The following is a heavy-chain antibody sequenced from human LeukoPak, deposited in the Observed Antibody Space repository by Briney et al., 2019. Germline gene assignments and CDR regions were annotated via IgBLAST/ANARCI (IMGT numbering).Heavy chain of an antibody. CDR3: ASLDGETFAH. CDR2: MYISGST. J-gene: IGHJ4*02. Sequence: SETLSLTCIVSGDSIRGFYWSWVRQPAGQGLEYIGHMYISGSTTYNPSLKSRVTMSVDLAKNEVSLKLTSVTAADTAIYFCASLDGETFAHWGRGTLVLVSS. CDR1: GDSIRGFY. D-gene: IGHD3-3*01. V-gene: IGHV4-4*07.